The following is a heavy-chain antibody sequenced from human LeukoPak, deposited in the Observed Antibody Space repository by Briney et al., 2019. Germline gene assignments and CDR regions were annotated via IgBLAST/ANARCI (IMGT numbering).Heavy chain of an antibody. CDR3: AREGCSSTSCYWFDP. CDR2: INPNSGGT. V-gene: IGHV1-2*02. CDR1: GYTFTGYY. Sequence: ASVKVSCKASGYTFTGYYIHWVRQARGQGLEWMGWINPNSGGTNYAQKFQDRVTMTRDTSISTAYMELTRLRSDDTAVYYCAREGCSSTSCYWFDPWGQGTLVTVSS. J-gene: IGHJ5*02. D-gene: IGHD2-2*01.